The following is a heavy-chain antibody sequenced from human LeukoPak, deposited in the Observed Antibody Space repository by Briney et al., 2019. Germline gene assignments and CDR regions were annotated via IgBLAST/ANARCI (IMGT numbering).Heavy chain of an antibody. V-gene: IGHV3-30*18. Sequence: GRSLRLSCAASGFTFSAYCMHWVSQAPGKGLEWVAVISFDGSDNDYADSLKGRFAISRDNSENTLYLQMNSLRAEDTAVYYCAKAHYSGSGSYFNGLDYYYFGMDVWGQGTTVTVSS. CDR1: GFTFSAYC. D-gene: IGHD3-10*01. CDR3: AKAHYSGSGSYFNGLDYYYFGMDV. CDR2: ISFDGSDN. J-gene: IGHJ6*02.